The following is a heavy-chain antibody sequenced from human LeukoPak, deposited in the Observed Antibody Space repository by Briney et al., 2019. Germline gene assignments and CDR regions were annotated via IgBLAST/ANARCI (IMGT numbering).Heavy chain of an antibody. CDR3: ARSNWAFDY. D-gene: IGHD7-27*01. CDR1: GGSISSYY. CDR2: INHSGST. J-gene: IGHJ4*02. Sequence: SEPLSLTCTVSGGSISSYYWSWIRQPPGKGLEWIGEINHSGSTNYNPSLKSRVTISVDTSKNQFSLKLSSVAAADTAVYYCARSNWAFDYWGQGTLVTVSS. V-gene: IGHV4-34*01.